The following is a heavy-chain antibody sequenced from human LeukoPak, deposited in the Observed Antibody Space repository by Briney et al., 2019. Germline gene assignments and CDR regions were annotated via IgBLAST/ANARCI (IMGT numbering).Heavy chain of an antibody. V-gene: IGHV1-18*01. Sequence: ASVKVSCKASGYTFTSYGISWVRQAPGQGLEWMGWISAYNGNTNYAQKLQGRVTMTTDTSTSTAYMELRSLRSDDTAVYYCARDLSLRNPGRSSDYWGQGALVTVSS. CDR3: ARDLSLRNPGRSSDY. D-gene: IGHD1-14*01. CDR2: ISAYNGNT. J-gene: IGHJ4*02. CDR1: GYTFTSYG.